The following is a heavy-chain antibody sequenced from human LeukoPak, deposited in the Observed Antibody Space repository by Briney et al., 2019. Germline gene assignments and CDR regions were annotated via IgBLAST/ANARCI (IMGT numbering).Heavy chain of an antibody. CDR3: ARAMESYYYGMDV. D-gene: IGHD1-1*01. CDR1: GYTFTGYY. V-gene: IGHV1-2*02. CDR2: INPNSGST. Sequence: ASVKVSCKDSGYTFTGYYMHWVRQAPGQGLEWMGWINPNSGSTNYAQKFQGRVTMTRDTSISTAYMELSRLISDDTAVYYCARAMESYYYGMDVWGQGTTVTVSS. J-gene: IGHJ6*02.